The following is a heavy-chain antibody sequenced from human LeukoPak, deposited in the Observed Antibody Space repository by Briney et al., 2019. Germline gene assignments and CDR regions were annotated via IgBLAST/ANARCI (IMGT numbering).Heavy chain of an antibody. Sequence: ASVKVSCKPSGYTFIDHYLHWVRQAPGQGLESLGWIDPDTGDTNYPQKFQGRVTMTRDTSSSAAYMELNRLRSDDTAVYYCARAGHNSNSGGYDFWGLGTLVTVSS. CDR3: ARAGHNSNSGGYDF. CDR1: GYTFIDHY. D-gene: IGHD3-22*01. V-gene: IGHV1-2*02. CDR2: IDPDTGDT. J-gene: IGHJ4*02.